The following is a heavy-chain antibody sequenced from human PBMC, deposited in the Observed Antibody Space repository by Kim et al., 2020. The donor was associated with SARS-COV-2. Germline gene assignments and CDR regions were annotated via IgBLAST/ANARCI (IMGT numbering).Heavy chain of an antibody. CDR2: IDVANTNT. V-gene: IGHV1-3*01. Sequence: ASVKVSCKASGYTFTSYCLHWVRQAPGQSLESMGWIDVANTNTHYSENFQGRVTISRDTSATTVYIELSSLRSEDTAVYYCARDGRSVDYYFDYWGQGTLVTVSS. J-gene: IGHJ4*02. CDR3: ARDGRSVDYYFDY. CDR1: GYTFTSYC.